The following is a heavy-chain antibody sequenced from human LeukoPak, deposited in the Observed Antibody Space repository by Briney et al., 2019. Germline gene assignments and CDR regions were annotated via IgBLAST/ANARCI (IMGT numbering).Heavy chain of an antibody. J-gene: IGHJ4*02. CDR3: TTSPNYFDSEFDY. V-gene: IGHV3-15*01. CDR1: GFTFSNAW. CDR2: IKSKTDGGTT. D-gene: IGHD3-22*01. Sequence: GGSLRLSCAASGFTFSNAWMSWVRQAPGKGLEWVGRIKSKTDGGTTDYAAPVKGRFTISRDDSKNTLYLQMNSLKTEDTAVYYCTTSPNYFDSEFDYRGQGTLVTVSS.